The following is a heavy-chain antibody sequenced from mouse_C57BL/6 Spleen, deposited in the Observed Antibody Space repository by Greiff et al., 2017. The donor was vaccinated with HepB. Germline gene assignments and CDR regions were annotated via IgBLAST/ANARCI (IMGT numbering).Heavy chain of an antibody. V-gene: IGHV1-72*01. D-gene: IGHD4-1*01. CDR2: IDPNSGGT. J-gene: IGHJ4*01. CDR3: ARPWDGDYYAMDY. Sequence: VQLQQSGAELVKPGASVKLSCKASGYTFTSYWMHWVKQRPGRGLEWIGRIDPNSGGTKYNEKFKSKAILTVDKPSSTAYMQLSSLTSEDSAVYYCARPWDGDYYAMDYWGQGTSVTGSS. CDR1: GYTFTSYW.